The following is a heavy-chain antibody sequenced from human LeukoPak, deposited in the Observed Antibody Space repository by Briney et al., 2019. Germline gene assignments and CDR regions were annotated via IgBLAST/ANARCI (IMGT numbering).Heavy chain of an antibody. CDR3: ARRRGITGNNWFDP. J-gene: IGHJ5*02. CDR1: GYTFTSYD. V-gene: IGHV1-8*03. CDR2: MNPNSGNT. Sequence: ASVKVSCKASGYTFTSYDINWVRQATGQGLEWMGWMNPNSGNTGYAQKFQGRGTITRNTSVSTAYMELSSLRSEDTAVYYCARRRGITGNNWFDPWGQGTLVTVSS. D-gene: IGHD1-20*01.